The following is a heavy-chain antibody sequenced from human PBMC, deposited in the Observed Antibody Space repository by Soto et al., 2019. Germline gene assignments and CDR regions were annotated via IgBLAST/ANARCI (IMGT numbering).Heavy chain of an antibody. Sequence: PGCSLRFSCAASGFTFSNHAMGCVRQASGKGLEWVSSFSESGSSAYYRDSVKGRFTISRDNSKDTLFLQMNSLRAEDTALYYCAKDNRGSGSYGWFDPWGQGT. D-gene: IGHD3-10*01. J-gene: IGHJ5*02. V-gene: IGHV3-23*01. CDR1: GFTFSNHA. CDR3: AKDNRGSGSYGWFDP. CDR2: FSESGSSA.